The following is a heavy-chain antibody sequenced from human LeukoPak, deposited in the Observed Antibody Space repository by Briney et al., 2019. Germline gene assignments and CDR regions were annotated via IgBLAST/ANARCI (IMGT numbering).Heavy chain of an antibody. CDR3: ARDLVVVVAATHDY. V-gene: IGHV3-21*01. Sequence: GGSLRLSCAASGFTFSSYSMNWVRQAPGKGLEWVSPISSSSSYIYYADSVKSRFTISRDNAKNSLYLQMNSLRAEDTAVYYCARDLVVVVAATHDYWGQGTLVTVSS. J-gene: IGHJ4*02. CDR2: ISSSSSYI. D-gene: IGHD2-15*01. CDR1: GFTFSSYS.